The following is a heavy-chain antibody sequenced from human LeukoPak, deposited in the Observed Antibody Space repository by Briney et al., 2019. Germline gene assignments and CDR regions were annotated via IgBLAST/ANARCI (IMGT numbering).Heavy chain of an antibody. CDR3: ARGEDGTGDYRPTYFDS. Sequence: TSETLSLTCAVYGGSFSDYFWNWIRQTPGKGLEWIGEINHGGGTNYNPSLKSRATISVDTSKKQFSLNLTSVTAADTAVYYCARGEDGTGDYRPTYFDSWGQGTLVTVSS. CDR2: INHGGGT. J-gene: IGHJ4*02. D-gene: IGHD4-17*01. CDR1: GGSFSDYF. V-gene: IGHV4-34*01.